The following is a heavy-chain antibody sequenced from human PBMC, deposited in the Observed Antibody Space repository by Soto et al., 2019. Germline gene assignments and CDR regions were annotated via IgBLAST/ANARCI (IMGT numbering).Heavy chain of an antibody. CDR3: ASESDTLMVAWEDGMDV. CDR1: GHTFTAHY. J-gene: IGHJ6*02. Sequence: ASVKVSCKASGHTFTAHYVNWVRQVPGQGLEWMGWINPNSGDKKFAQKFQGRVTMTSDTPTSTAYMELRRLRSDDTAVYYCASESDTLMVAWEDGMDVWGQGTTVTVSS. V-gene: IGHV1-2*02. CDR2: INPNSGDK. D-gene: IGHD1-26*01.